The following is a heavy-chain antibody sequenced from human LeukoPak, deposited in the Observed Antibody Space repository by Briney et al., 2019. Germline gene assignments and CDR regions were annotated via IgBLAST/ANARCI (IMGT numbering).Heavy chain of an antibody. CDR3: ARGPGALLH. D-gene: IGHD3-10*01. CDR1: GGSISSYY. J-gene: IGHJ4*02. V-gene: IGHV4-59*12. CDR2: IYYSGST. Sequence: SETLSLTCTVSGGSISSYYWSWIRQPPGKGLEWIGYIYYSGSTNYNPSLKSRVTISVDTSKNQFSLQLNSVTPEDTAVYYCARGPGALLHWGQGILVTVSS.